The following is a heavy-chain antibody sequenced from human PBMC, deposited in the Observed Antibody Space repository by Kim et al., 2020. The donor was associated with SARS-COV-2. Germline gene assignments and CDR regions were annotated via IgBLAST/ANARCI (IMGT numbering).Heavy chain of an antibody. CDR2: INHSGST. CDR1: GGSFSGYY. CDR3: ASSRYDSSGYYYY. V-gene: IGHV4-34*01. Sequence: SETLSLTCAVYGGSFSGYYWSWIRQPPGKGLEWIGEINHSGSTNYNPSLKSRVTISVDTSKNQFSLKLSSVTAADTAVYYCASSRYDSSGYYYYWGQGTL. D-gene: IGHD3-22*01. J-gene: IGHJ4*02.